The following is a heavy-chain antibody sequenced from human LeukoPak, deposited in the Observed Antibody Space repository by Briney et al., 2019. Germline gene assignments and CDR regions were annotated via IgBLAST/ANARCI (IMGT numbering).Heavy chain of an antibody. CDR2: IYYSGST. CDR1: GGSISSYY. Sequence: MASETLSLTCTVSGGSISSYYWSWIRQPPGKGLEWIGYIYYSGSTNYNPSLKSRVTISVDTSKNQFSLKLSSVTAADTAVYYCARGSYSSSPIVFDYWGQGTLVTVSS. CDR3: ARGSYSSSPIVFDY. V-gene: IGHV4-59*12. J-gene: IGHJ4*02. D-gene: IGHD6-13*01.